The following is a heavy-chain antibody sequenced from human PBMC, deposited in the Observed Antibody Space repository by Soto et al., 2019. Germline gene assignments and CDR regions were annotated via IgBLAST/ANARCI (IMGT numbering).Heavy chain of an antibody. CDR2: IIPIFGTA. Sequence: GASVKVSCKASGGTFSSYAISWVRQAPGQGLEWMGGIIPIFGTANYAQKFQGRVTITADESTSTAYMELSSLRSEDTAVYYCARVGCISTSCCALCWFVFWGQGTWVTVST. CDR1: GGTFSSYA. V-gene: IGHV1-69*13. D-gene: IGHD2-2*01. J-gene: IGHJ5*01. CDR3: ARVGCISTSCCALCWFVF.